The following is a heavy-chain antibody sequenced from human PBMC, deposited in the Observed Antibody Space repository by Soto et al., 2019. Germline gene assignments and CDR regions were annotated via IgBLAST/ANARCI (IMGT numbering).Heavy chain of an antibody. CDR1: GFTFSSYP. V-gene: IGHV3-30-3*01. CDR2: ISYDGSNK. CDR3: ARDRDSSSRPTYWFDP. D-gene: IGHD6-13*01. J-gene: IGHJ5*02. Sequence: GGSLRLSCAASGFTFSSYPIHWVRQAPGKGLEWVAVISYDGSNKYYADSVKGRFTISRDNSKNTLYLQMNSLRGEDTAVYYCARDRDSSSRPTYWFDPWGQGTLVTVSS.